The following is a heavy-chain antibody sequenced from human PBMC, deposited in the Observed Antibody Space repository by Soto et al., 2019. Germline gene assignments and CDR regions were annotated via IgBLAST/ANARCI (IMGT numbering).Heavy chain of an antibody. D-gene: IGHD4-17*01. Sequence: EVQLVETGGGLIQPGGSLRLSCAASGFTVSSNYMSWVRQAPGKGLEWVSVIYSGGSTYYADSVKGRFTISRDNSKNTLYLQMISLRAEDTAVYYCARDRLRGWFDPWGQGTLVTVSS. CDR3: ARDRLRGWFDP. CDR1: GFTVSSNY. CDR2: IYSGGST. V-gene: IGHV3-53*02. J-gene: IGHJ5*02.